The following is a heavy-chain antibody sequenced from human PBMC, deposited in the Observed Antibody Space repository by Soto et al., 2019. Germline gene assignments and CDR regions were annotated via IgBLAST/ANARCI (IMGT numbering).Heavy chain of an antibody. D-gene: IGHD3-22*01. V-gene: IGHV5-51*01. CDR2: IYPGDSDT. Sequence: GESLKISCKGSGYSFTSYWIGWVRQTPGKGLEWMGIIYPGDSDTRYSPSFQGQVTISADKSISTAYLQWSSLKASDTAMYYCARNYYDSSGYYVGDVWGQGTTVTVSS. CDR1: GYSFTSYW. CDR3: ARNYYDSSGYYVGDV. J-gene: IGHJ6*02.